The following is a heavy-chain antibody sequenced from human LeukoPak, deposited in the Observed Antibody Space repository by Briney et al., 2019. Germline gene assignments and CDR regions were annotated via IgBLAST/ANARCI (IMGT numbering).Heavy chain of an antibody. CDR3: ASVRYDFWSGYLRHYYGMDV. D-gene: IGHD3-3*01. J-gene: IGHJ6*02. V-gene: IGHV4-34*01. CDR1: GGSFSGCY. Sequence: PSETLSLTCAVYGGSFSGCYWSWIRQPPGKGLEWIGEINHSGSTNYNPSLKSRVTISVDTSKNQFSLKLSSVTAADTAVYYCASVRYDFWSGYLRHYYGMDVWGQGTTVTVSS. CDR2: INHSGST.